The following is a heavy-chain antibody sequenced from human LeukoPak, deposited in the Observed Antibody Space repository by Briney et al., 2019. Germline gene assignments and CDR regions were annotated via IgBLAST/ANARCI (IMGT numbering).Heavy chain of an antibody. D-gene: IGHD4-17*01. CDR3: ARDSSAVTVTAVLDI. V-gene: IGHV3-33*01. CDR1: GFRFSSYG. CDR2: IWYDGSNK. J-gene: IGHJ3*02. Sequence: GGSLRLSCAASGFRFSSYGMHWVRQAPGKGLEWVAIIWYDGSNKYYEDSVKGRFTIPRDNSKNTIHLQMNSLRAEDTAVYYCARDSSAVTVTAVLDIWGQGTMVTV.